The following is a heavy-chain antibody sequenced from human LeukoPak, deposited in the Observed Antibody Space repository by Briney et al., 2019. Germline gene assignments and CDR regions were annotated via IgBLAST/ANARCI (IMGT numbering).Heavy chain of an antibody. J-gene: IGHJ3*02. V-gene: IGHV4-30-2*01. Sequence: SQTLSLTCTVSGGSISRGGYYWSWIRQPPGKGLEWIGYIYHSGSTYYNPSLKSRVTISVDRSKNQFSLKLSSVTAADTAVYYCARGYSSSYLGAFDIWGQGTMVTVSS. D-gene: IGHD6-13*01. CDR1: GGSISRGGYY. CDR3: ARGYSSSYLGAFDI. CDR2: IYHSGST.